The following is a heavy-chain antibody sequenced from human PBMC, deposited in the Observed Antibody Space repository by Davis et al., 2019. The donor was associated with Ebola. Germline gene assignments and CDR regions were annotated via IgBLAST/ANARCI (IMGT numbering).Heavy chain of an antibody. J-gene: IGHJ4*02. CDR2: ISAYNGNT. CDR3: ARGRVRDIVVVVAATLDY. CDR1: GYTFTSYD. D-gene: IGHD2-15*01. Sequence: ASVKVSCKASGYTFTSYDISWVRQAPGQGLEWMGWISAYNGNTNYAQKLQGRVTMTTDTSTSTAYMELSSLRSEDTAVYYCARGRVRDIVVVVAATLDYWGQGTLVTVSS. V-gene: IGHV1-18*01.